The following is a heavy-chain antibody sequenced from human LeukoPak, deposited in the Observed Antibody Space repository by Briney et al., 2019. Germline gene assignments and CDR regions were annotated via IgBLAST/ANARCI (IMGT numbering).Heavy chain of an antibody. V-gene: IGHV3-64*01. CDR1: GFTFSSYA. Sequence: GGSLRLSCAASGFTFSSYAMHWVRQAPGKGLEYVSAISSNGGSTYYANSVKGRFTISRDNSKNTLYRQMGSLRAEDMAVYYCAREKDWGQGTLVTVSS. CDR3: AREKD. CDR2: ISSNGGST. J-gene: IGHJ4*02.